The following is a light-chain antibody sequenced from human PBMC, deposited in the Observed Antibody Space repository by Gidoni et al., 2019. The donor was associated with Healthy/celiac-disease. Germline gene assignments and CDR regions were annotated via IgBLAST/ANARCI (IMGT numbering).Light chain of an antibody. Sequence: DIQMTQSPSSLSASVGDRVTITCRASQSISSYLNWYQQKPGKAPKLLLYAASSLQSGVPSRFSGSGSGTDFTLSISSLQPEDFATYYCQQSYSTPITFGGGTKVEIK. CDR1: QSISSY. J-gene: IGKJ4*01. V-gene: IGKV1-39*01. CDR2: AAS. CDR3: QQSYSTPIT.